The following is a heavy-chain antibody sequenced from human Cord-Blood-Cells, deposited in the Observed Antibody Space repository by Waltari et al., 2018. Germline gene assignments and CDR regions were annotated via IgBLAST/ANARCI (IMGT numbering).Heavy chain of an antibody. J-gene: IGHJ5*02. CDR3: AGGRGGVRGVLPNHNWFDP. V-gene: IGHV4-61*01. CDR2: IYYSGSP. CDR1: GGSVSSGSYY. Sequence: QVQLQESGPGLVKPSETLSLTCTVSGGSVSSGSYYWSWIRQPPGKGLEWIGYIYYSGSPNYTPALNSRATLALATSKTNFSLKLGLVTLAETGVYYFAGGRGGVRGVLPNHNWFDPWGQGTLVTVSS. D-gene: IGHD3-10*01.